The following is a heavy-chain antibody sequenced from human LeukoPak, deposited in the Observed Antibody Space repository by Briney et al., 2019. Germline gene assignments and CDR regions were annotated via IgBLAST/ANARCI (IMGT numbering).Heavy chain of an antibody. V-gene: IGHV3-74*01. CDR2: INTDGSST. CDR3: ARAGFGSGWYL. D-gene: IGHD6-19*01. Sequence: GGSLRLSCAASGFTFSSYGMHWVRQAPGKGLVWVSHINTDGSSTTYADSVKGRFTISRDNAKNTLYLQMNSLRAEDTALYYCARAGFGSGWYLWGQGTLVTVSS. J-gene: IGHJ4*02. CDR1: GFTFSSYG.